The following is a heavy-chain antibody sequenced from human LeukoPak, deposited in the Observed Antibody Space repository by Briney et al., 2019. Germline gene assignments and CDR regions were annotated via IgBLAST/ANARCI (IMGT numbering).Heavy chain of an antibody. D-gene: IGHD3/OR15-3a*01. CDR2: ISSSSSFT. CDR1: GFTFSDYY. V-gene: IGHV3-11*06. CDR3: ASGRYYYGMDV. Sequence: GSLRLSCAASGFTFSDYYMSWIRQAPGKGLEWVSYISSSSSFTNYADSVKGRFIISRDNAKNSLYLQMNSLRAEDTAVYYCASGRYYYGMDVWGQGTTVTVSS. J-gene: IGHJ6*02.